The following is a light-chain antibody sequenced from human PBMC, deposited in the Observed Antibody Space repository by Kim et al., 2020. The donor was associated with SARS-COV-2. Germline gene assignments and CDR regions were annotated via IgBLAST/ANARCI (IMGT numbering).Light chain of an antibody. CDR2: DVS. CDR3: SSYTSSSTVV. CDR1: SSDVGGYNY. Sequence: QSLTSSCTGTSSDVGGYNYVSWYQQHPGKAPKLMIYDVSKRPSGVSNRFSGSKSGNTASLTISRLRAEDEADYYCSSYTSSSTVVFGGGTQLTVL. J-gene: IGLJ2*01. V-gene: IGLV2-14*04.